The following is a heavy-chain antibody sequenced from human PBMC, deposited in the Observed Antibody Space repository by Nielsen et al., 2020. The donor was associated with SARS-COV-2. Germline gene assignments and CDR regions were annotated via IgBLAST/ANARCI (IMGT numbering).Heavy chain of an antibody. CDR3: ARVPTFYSNYGDYYYYMDV. CDR2: INWNGGST. J-gene: IGHJ6*03. Sequence: VRQAPGKGLEWVSGINWNGGSTGHADSVKGRFTISRDNAKNSLYLQMNSLRAEDTAVYYCARVPTFYSNYGDYYYYMDVWGKGTTVTVSS. V-gene: IGHV3-20*03. D-gene: IGHD4-11*01.